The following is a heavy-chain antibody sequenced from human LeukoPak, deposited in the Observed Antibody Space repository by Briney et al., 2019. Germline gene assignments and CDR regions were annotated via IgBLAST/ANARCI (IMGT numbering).Heavy chain of an antibody. CDR3: ASRLFAGSRYFKS. CDR2: IYSGGTT. D-gene: IGHD2/OR15-2a*01. Sequence: GGSLRLSCAASGFTVSGNYMSWVRQAPGKGLEWVSLIYSGGTTYYADSVKGRFTISRDNAKNSLYLQMNSLRAEDTAVYYCASRLFAGSRYFKSWGQGTLVTVSS. J-gene: IGHJ4*02. CDR1: GFTVSGNY. V-gene: IGHV3-53*01.